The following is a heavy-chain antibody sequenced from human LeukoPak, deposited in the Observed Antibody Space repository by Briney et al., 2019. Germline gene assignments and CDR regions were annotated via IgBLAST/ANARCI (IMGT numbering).Heavy chain of an antibody. CDR1: PDSTTSNF. V-gene: IGHV4-4*02. Sequence: SETLSLTCTVSPDSTTSNFWSWVRQPPGKGLEWIGEIHGSGSTSYNPSLQSRVTISIDRSKNQIALELSSVTAADTAVYYCAREIVGGFNPGAYWGQGTLVTVSS. CDR2: IHGSGST. CDR3: AREIVGGFNPGAY. J-gene: IGHJ4*02. D-gene: IGHD1-14*01.